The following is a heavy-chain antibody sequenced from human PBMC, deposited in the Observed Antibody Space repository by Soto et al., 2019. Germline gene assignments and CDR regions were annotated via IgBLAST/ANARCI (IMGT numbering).Heavy chain of an antibody. D-gene: IGHD6-19*01. CDR3: AKVTVAGHNYFDY. V-gene: IGHV3-9*01. J-gene: IGHJ4*02. CDR1: GFTFDDYA. CDR2: ISWNSGSI. Sequence: EVQLVESGGGLVQPGRSLRLSCAAYGFTFDDYAMHWVRQAPGKGQEWVSGISWNSGSIGYADSVKGRFTISRDNAKNSLYLQMNSLRAEDTALYYCAKVTVAGHNYFDYWGQGTLVTVSS.